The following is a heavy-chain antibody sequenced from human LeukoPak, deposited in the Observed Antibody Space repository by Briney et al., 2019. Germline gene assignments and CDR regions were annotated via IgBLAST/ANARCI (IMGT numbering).Heavy chain of an antibody. CDR3: ARDGVRLVGAWDYFDY. Sequence: SETLSLTCNVSGYSISSGYYWGWIRQPPGKGLEWIGSIYHGGSTYYNPSLKSRVTISVDTSKNQFSLKLSSVTAADTAVYYCARDGVRLVGAWDYFDYWGQGTLVTVSS. CDR1: GYSISSGYY. CDR2: IYHGGST. D-gene: IGHD1-26*01. V-gene: IGHV4-38-2*02. J-gene: IGHJ4*02.